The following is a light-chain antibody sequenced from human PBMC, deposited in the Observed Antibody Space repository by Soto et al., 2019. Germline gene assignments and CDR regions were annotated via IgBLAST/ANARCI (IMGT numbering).Light chain of an antibody. CDR3: ASWDDSLSGPV. Sequence: QSVLNQPPSASGTPGQRVTISWSGSSSNIGSNYVYWYQSLPGTAPKLLIYWNNQRPSEIPDRISGSWSGTSASLAIGGLRSEDEGDYYCASWDDSLSGPVFGGGTKLTVL. CDR1: SSNIGSNY. J-gene: IGLJ3*02. V-gene: IGLV1-47*01. CDR2: WNN.